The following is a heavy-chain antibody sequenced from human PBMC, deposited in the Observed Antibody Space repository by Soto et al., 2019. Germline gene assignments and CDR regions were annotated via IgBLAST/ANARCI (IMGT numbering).Heavy chain of an antibody. CDR3: ARVTMVPATTGGYSLYYYGLDV. V-gene: IGHV2-70*01. Sequence: SGPTLVNPTQTLILTCTFSGFSLTTGGMFVTWIRQPPGKALEWLALIDWDDVKYYSTSLKTRLTISRDTSKNQVVLTMTNMDPVDTASYYCARVTMVPATTGGYSLYYYGLDVWGQGITVTVSS. CDR2: IDWDDVK. J-gene: IGHJ6*02. D-gene: IGHD1-26*01. CDR1: GFSLTTGGMF.